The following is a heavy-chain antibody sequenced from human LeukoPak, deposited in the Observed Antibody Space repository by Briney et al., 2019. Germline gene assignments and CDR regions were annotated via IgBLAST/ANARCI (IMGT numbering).Heavy chain of an antibody. CDR2: IRYDGSDK. Sequence: PGGSLRLSCAASGFTFSSYGMHRVRQAPGKGLEWVAFIRYDGSDKYYADSVKGRFTISRDNAKNTLYLQMNSLRAEDTAVYYCARGNPRDGYNDYFDYWGQGTLVTVSS. CDR3: ARGNPRDGYNDYFDY. D-gene: IGHD5-24*01. V-gene: IGHV3-30*02. J-gene: IGHJ4*02. CDR1: GFTFSSYG.